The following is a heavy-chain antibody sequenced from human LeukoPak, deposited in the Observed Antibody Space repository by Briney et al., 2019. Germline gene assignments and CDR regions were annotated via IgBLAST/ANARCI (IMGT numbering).Heavy chain of an antibody. CDR2: ISISSDMT. J-gene: IGHJ4*02. CDR3: ANEEVPNDY. Sequence: GGSLRLSCAASGFTVSSNYMSWVRQAPGRGLEWVSGISISSDMTYYADSVQGRFIISRDNSKNTVFLQMDSLRVEDTAVYYCANEEVPNDYWGRGTLVTVSS. D-gene: IGHD4/OR15-4a*01. CDR1: GFTVSSNY. V-gene: IGHV3-53*01.